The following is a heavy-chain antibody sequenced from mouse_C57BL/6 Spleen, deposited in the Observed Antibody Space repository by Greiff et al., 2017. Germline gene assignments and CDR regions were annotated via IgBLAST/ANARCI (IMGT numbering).Heavy chain of an antibody. CDR1: GYSFTGYF. V-gene: IGHV1-20*01. D-gene: IGHD1-1*01. J-gene: IGHJ4*01. CDR2: INPYNGDT. Sequence: EVQLQQSGPELVKPGDSVKISCTASGYSFTGYFMNWVMQSHGKSLEWIGRINPYNGDTFYNQKFKGKATLTVDKSSSTAHMELRSLTSEDSAVYYCARSYYGSSHAMDYWGQGTSVTVSS. CDR3: ARSYYGSSHAMDY.